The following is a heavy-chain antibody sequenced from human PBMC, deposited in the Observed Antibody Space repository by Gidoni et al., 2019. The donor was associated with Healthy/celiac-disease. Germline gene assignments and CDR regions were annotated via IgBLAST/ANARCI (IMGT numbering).Heavy chain of an antibody. CDR3: ARAGTLLWFGEPRAFDI. D-gene: IGHD3-10*01. J-gene: IGHJ3*02. CDR2: IRSSGSTI. V-gene: IGHV3-48*03. CDR1: GFTFSSYE. Sequence: EVQLVESGGGLVQPGGSLRLSCAASGFTFSSYEMNWVRQAPGKGLEWVSYIRSSGSTIYYADSVKGRFTISRDNAKNSLYLQMNSLRAEDTAVYYCARAGTLLWFGEPRAFDIWGQGTMVTVSS.